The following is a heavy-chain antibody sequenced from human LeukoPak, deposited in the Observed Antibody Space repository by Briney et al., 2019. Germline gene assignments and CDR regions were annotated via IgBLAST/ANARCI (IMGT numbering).Heavy chain of an antibody. Sequence: GGSLRLSCAASGFTFSNYGVHWVRQAPGKGLEWVSFIRFDGSNKYYADSVKGRFTISRDNSKNSLYLQMNSLRVEDTALYYCAKDIKAVAGTSSHMDVWGKGTTVTVSS. J-gene: IGHJ6*03. V-gene: IGHV3-30*02. D-gene: IGHD6-19*01. CDR2: IRFDGSNK. CDR1: GFTFSNYG. CDR3: AKDIKAVAGTSSHMDV.